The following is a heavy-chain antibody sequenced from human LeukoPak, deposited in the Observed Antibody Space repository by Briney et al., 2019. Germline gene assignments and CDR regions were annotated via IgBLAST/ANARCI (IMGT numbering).Heavy chain of an antibody. V-gene: IGHV3-23*01. D-gene: IGHD6-19*01. CDR1: GFAFDIYW. CDR2: ISGSGGDT. CDR3: AKTTAGYSSGRYPGWPIDY. Sequence: GGSLRLSCAASGFAFDIYWMTWVRQAPGKGLEWVSGISGSGGDTYFADSVKGRFTISRDHSKNTVFLQMDSLRVEDTAVYYCAKTTAGYSSGRYPGWPIDYWGQGTLVTVSS. J-gene: IGHJ4*02.